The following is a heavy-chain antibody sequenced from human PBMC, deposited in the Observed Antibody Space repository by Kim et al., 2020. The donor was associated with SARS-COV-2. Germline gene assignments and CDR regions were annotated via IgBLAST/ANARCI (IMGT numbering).Heavy chain of an antibody. Sequence: SETLSLTCAVYGGSFSGYYWSWIRQPPGKGLEWIGEINHSGSTNYNPSLKSRVTISVDTSKNQFSLKLSSVTAADTAVYYCARGGIAVAGTRSADYWGQGTLVTVSS. CDR3: ARGGIAVAGTRSADY. J-gene: IGHJ4*02. D-gene: IGHD6-19*01. CDR2: INHSGST. V-gene: IGHV4-34*01. CDR1: GGSFSGYY.